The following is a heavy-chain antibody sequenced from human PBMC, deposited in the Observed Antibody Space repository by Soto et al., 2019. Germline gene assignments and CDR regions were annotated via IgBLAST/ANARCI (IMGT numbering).Heavy chain of an antibody. CDR1: GFTFSSYA. J-gene: IGHJ4*02. V-gene: IGHV3-23*01. Sequence: GGSLRLSCAASGFTFSSYAMSWVRQAPGKGLEWVSAISGSGGSTYYADSVKGRFTISRDNSKNTLYLQMNSLRAEDTAVYYCAIKRYCTNGVCYCYGYWGQGTLVTGLL. CDR2: ISGSGGST. CDR3: AIKRYCTNGVCYCYGY. D-gene: IGHD2-8*01.